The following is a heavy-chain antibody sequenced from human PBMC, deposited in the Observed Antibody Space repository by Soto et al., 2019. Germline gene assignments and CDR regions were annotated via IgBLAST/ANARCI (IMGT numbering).Heavy chain of an antibody. Sequence: EVQLVESGGGLVQPGGSLRLSCAASGFTFSSYSMNWVRQAPGKGLEWVSYISSSSSTIYYADSVKGRFTISRDNAKNSLCLQMNGLRAEDTAVYYCASQSSEWLLFASWGQGTLVTVSS. J-gene: IGHJ4*02. CDR1: GFTFSSYS. CDR2: ISSSSSTI. V-gene: IGHV3-48*01. CDR3: ASQSSEWLLFAS. D-gene: IGHD5-12*01.